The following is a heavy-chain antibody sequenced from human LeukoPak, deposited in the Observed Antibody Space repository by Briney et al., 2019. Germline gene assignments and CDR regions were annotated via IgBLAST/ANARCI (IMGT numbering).Heavy chain of an antibody. Sequence: GGSLRLSCAVSGITLSNYGTSWVRQAPGKGLEWVAGISDSGGRTNYADSVKGRFTISRDNPKNTLYLQMNSLRAEDTAVYFCAKRGVVIRVILVGFHKEAYYFDSWGQGALVTVSS. CDR2: ISDSGGRT. CDR3: AKRGVVIRVILVGFHKEAYYFDS. V-gene: IGHV3-23*01. CDR1: GITLSNYG. D-gene: IGHD3-22*01. J-gene: IGHJ4*02.